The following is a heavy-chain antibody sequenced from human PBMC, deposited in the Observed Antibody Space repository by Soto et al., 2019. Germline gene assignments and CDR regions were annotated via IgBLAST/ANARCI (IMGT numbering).Heavy chain of an antibody. CDR1: GFTFSSYW. CDR3: ATGGDNWNYATWFDP. J-gene: IGHJ5*02. CDR2: IKQDGSEK. D-gene: IGHD1-7*01. Sequence: GGSLRLSCAASGFTFSSYWMSWVRQAPGKGLEWVANIKQDGSEKYYVDSVKGRFTISRDNAKNSLYLQMNSLRAEDTAVYYCATGGDNWNYATWFDPWGQGTLVTVSS. V-gene: IGHV3-7*01.